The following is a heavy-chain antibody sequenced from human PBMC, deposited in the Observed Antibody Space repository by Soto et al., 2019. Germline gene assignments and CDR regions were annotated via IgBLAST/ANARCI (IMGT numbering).Heavy chain of an antibody. CDR1: GFTFSSYG. Sequence: GGSLRLSCAASGFTFSSYGMHWVRQAPGKGLEWVAVIWYDGSNKYYADSVKGRFTISRDNSKNTLYLQMNSLRAEDTAVYYCAKDRSYDSSGYYYGFFVYWGQGTLVTVSS. V-gene: IGHV3-33*06. CDR2: IWYDGSNK. CDR3: AKDRSYDSSGYYYGFFVY. J-gene: IGHJ4*02. D-gene: IGHD3-22*01.